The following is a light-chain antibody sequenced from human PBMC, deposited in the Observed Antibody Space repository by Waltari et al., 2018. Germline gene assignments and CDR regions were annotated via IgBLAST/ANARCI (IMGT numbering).Light chain of an antibody. Sequence: DIQMTQSPSTLSASVGVRVTITCRASQSISSWLAWYQQKPGKAPKLLIYKASSLESGVPSRFSGSGSGTEFTLTISSLQPDDFATYYCQHQRAFGQGTKVEIK. CDR1: QSISSW. J-gene: IGKJ1*01. V-gene: IGKV1-5*03. CDR3: QHQRA. CDR2: KAS.